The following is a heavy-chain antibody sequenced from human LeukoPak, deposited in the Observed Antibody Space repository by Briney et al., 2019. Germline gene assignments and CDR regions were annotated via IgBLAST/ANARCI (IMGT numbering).Heavy chain of an antibody. V-gene: IGHV4-59*08. CDR3: ARRGSGWSGDGAFDI. CDR2: IYYSGST. Sequence: SETLSLTCTVSGGPISSYYWSWIRQPPGKGLEWIGYIYYSGSTNYNPSLKSRVTISVDTSKNQFSLKLSSVTAADTAVYYCARRGSGWSGDGAFDIWGQGTMVTVSS. D-gene: IGHD6-19*01. J-gene: IGHJ3*02. CDR1: GGPISSYY.